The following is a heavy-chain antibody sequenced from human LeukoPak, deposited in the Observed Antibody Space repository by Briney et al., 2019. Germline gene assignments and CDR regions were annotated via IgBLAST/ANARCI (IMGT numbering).Heavy chain of an antibody. Sequence: PSQTLSLTCTVSGDSISSGNFYWSWIRQPAGKGLEWIGRIYTSGSTNYNPSLKSRVTISVDTSKNQFSLKLSSVTAADTAVYYCARGPYYYDSSGCFDYWGQGTPVSVSS. CDR1: GDSISSGNFY. D-gene: IGHD3-22*01. CDR3: ARGPYYYDSSGCFDY. V-gene: IGHV4-61*02. CDR2: IYTSGST. J-gene: IGHJ4*02.